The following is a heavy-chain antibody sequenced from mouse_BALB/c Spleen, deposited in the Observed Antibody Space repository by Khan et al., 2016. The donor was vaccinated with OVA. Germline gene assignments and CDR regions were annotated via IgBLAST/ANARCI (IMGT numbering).Heavy chain of an antibody. CDR1: GYSITSDYA. CDR2: ISYRGSP. D-gene: IGHD2-3*01. V-gene: IGHV3-2*02. Sequence: VQLQQSGPGLVKPSQSLSLTCTVTGYSITSDYAWNWIRQLPGNKLEWMGYISYRGSPSSNPSLQRRIPIPRPTSKTQFFLQLNSVTTADTATDYCARRGDGYYGAMDYGGQRTSVTGSS. CDR3: ARRGDGYYGAMDY. J-gene: IGHJ4*01.